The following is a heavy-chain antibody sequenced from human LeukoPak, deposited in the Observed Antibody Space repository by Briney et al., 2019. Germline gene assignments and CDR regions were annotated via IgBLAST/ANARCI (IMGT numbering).Heavy chain of an antibody. CDR3: ARLLDSGDYALSVLRY. J-gene: IGHJ4*02. V-gene: IGHV3-30*09. CDR2: ISFDGINK. CDR1: GFTFSTYS. D-gene: IGHD3-22*01. Sequence: GGSLRLSCAASGFTFSTYSMHWVRQAPGKGLEWVAVISFDGINKYVADSVKGRFAISRDNSKNTLYLQMNSLRAEDTAVYYCARLLDSGDYALSVLRYWGQGTLVTVSS.